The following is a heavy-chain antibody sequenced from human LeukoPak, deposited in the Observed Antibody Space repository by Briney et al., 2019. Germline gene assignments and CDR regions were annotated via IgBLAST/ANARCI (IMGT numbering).Heavy chain of an antibody. CDR1: GFTFSSYW. Sequence: GGSLRLSCAASGFTFSSYWMHWVRQSPGKGLVWVLRINSDGSSTSYADSVKGRVTISRDNAKNTLYLQMNSLRAEDTAVYYCARDGDSSGYYVNFDYWGQGTLVTVSS. CDR2: INSDGSST. D-gene: IGHD3-22*01. V-gene: IGHV3-74*01. J-gene: IGHJ4*02. CDR3: ARDGDSSGYYVNFDY.